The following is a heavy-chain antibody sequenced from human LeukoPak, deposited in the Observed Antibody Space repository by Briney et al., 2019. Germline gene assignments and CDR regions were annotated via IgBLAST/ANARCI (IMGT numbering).Heavy chain of an antibody. CDR1: GFTFSSYW. J-gene: IGHJ4*02. CDR3: AREVVLSTSAWFEY. Sequence: PGGSLRLSCAVSGFTFSSYWMSWVRQAPGKGLEWVANIKEDGTEKYYHDSVKGLFTISRDHAKNSLYLQMNSLRAEDPAVYYCAREVVLSTSAWFEYWGQGTLVTVSS. CDR2: IKEDGTEK. D-gene: IGHD3-22*01. V-gene: IGHV3-7*01.